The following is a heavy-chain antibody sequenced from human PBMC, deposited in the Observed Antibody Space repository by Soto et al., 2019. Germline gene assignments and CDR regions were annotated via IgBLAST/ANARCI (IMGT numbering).Heavy chain of an antibody. Sequence: GASVKVSCKASGYTFTSYYMHWVRQAPGQGLEWMGIINPSGGSTSYAQKLQGRITMTTDTSTSTAYMELRSLRSDDTAVYYCAREGSHSSRLRAIDYWGQGTLVTVSS. CDR2: INPSGGST. J-gene: IGHJ4*02. CDR1: GYTFTSYY. V-gene: IGHV1-46*01. CDR3: AREGSHSSRLRAIDY. D-gene: IGHD6-13*01.